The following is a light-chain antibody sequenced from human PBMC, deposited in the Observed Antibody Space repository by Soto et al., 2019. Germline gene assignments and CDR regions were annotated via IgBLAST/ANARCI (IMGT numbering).Light chain of an antibody. CDR3: QQYHTWPPIT. V-gene: IGKV3-15*01. J-gene: IGKJ5*01. CDR1: QSVSSN. Sequence: EIVLTQSPGTLSFSPGEIATLSFSSSQSVSSNLAWYQQKPGQAPRLLIYETSTRANGIPARFSGSGSGTDFTLSISSLQPGDVGIYSCQQYHTWPPITFGQGTRLEIK. CDR2: ETS.